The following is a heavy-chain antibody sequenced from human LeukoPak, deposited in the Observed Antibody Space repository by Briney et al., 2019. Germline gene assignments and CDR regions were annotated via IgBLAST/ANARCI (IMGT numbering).Heavy chain of an antibody. CDR2: IKRDGSEK. CDR3: AKDGDTMSGTYYYDMDV. Sequence: GGSLRLSCAASGFIFSTYYMNWVRQAPGKGLEWVANIKRDGSEKDYVDSVKGRFTISRDNSKNTLYLQMNSLRGEDTAVYYCAKDGDTMSGTYYYDMDVWGKGTTVTIS. CDR1: GFIFSTYY. J-gene: IGHJ6*03. V-gene: IGHV3-7*01. D-gene: IGHD1-26*01.